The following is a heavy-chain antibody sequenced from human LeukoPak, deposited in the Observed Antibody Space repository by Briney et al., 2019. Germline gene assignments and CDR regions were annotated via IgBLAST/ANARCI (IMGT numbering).Heavy chain of an antibody. CDR1: AFTLRNYE. CDR3: ARDQWDEDYFDY. D-gene: IGHD1-26*01. V-gene: IGHV3-48*03. CDR2: ISSSGSSA. Sequence: GGSLRLSCAASAFTLRNYEMHWVRQAPGKGLEWVPYISSSGSSAFYADSVKGRFTISRDNAKNSLYLQMNSLRAEDTAVYYCARDQWDEDYFDYWGQGTLATVSS. J-gene: IGHJ4*02.